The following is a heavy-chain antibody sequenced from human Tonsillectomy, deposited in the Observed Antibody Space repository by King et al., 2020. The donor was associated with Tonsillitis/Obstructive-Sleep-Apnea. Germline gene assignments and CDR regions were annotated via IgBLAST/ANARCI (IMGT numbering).Heavy chain of an antibody. J-gene: IGHJ4*02. CDR3: ARRPTYYDFWSGYCFDY. D-gene: IGHD3-3*01. CDR2: IYYSGST. CDR1: GGSTSISSYY. V-gene: IGHV4-39*01. Sequence: QLHESGPGLVKPSDTLSLTCTVSGGSTSISSYYWGWIRQPPGKGLEWIGGIYYSGSTSYNPSLKSRVTISVDTAKNQFSLKLSSLSAADTAVYYCARRPTYYDFWSGYCFDYWGQGTLVTVSS.